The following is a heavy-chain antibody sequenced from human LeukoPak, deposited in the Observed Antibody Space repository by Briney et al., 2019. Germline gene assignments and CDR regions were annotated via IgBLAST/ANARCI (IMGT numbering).Heavy chain of an antibody. CDR1: GDSINYYY. CDR2: VYYNGSA. J-gene: IGHJ4*02. V-gene: IGHV4-59*01. Sequence: SETLSLTCTVSGDSINYYYWSWIRQSPGKGLEWIGYVYYNGSAKYNPSLKSRVTISVDMSKNQFSLKVSSVTAADTAVYYCARKGGHFDYWGQGTLVTVSS. D-gene: IGHD2-15*01. CDR3: ARKGGHFDY.